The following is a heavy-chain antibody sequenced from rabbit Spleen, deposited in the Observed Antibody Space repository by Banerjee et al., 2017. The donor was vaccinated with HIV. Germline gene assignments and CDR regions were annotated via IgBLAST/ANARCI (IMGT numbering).Heavy chain of an antibody. D-gene: IGHD1-1*01. Sequence: QLEESGGGLVKPGGSLTLTCTASGFSISSYYMNWVRQAPGKGLEWIGYIDPVFGITYYANWVNGRFSISRENAQNTVFLQMTSLTAADTATYFCARDLAAVIGWNFGLWGQGTLVTVS. J-gene: IGHJ4*01. CDR2: IDPVFGIT. V-gene: IGHV1S7*01. CDR1: GFSISSYY. CDR3: ARDLAAVIGWNFGL.